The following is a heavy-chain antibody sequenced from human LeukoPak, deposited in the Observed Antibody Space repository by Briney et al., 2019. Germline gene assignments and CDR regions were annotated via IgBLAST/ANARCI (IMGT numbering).Heavy chain of an antibody. V-gene: IGHV4-59*01. J-gene: IGHJ4*02. CDR2: IYYSGST. Sequence: SETLSLTCTVSGGSISSYYWSWLRQPPGKGLEWIGYIYYSGSTNYNPSLKSRVTISVDASKNQFSLKLSSVTAADTAVYDCARGYSSGWVDYWGQGTLVTVSS. CDR3: ARGYSSGWVDY. D-gene: IGHD6-19*01. CDR1: GGSISSYY.